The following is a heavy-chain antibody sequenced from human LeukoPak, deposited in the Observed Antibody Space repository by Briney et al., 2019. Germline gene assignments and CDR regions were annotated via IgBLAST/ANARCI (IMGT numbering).Heavy chain of an antibody. J-gene: IGHJ3*02. CDR1: GFTVSSNY. CDR3: ARGGYSGYDYAFDI. CDR2: IYSGGST. D-gene: IGHD5-12*01. Sequence: PGGSLRLSCAASGFTVSSNYMSWVRQAPGKGLEWVSVIYSGGSTYYADSVKGRFTISRDNSKNTLYLQMNSLRAEDTAVYYCARGGYSGYDYAFDIWGQGTMVTVSS. V-gene: IGHV3-53*01.